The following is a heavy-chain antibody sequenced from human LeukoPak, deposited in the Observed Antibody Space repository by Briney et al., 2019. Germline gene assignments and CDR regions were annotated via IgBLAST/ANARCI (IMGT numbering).Heavy chain of an antibody. CDR3: AREHTTVTSLLDY. CDR2: IWYDGNNK. Sequence: GGSLRLSCAASGCTFNSYGIHWVRQAPGKGLEWVAVIWYDGNNKYYADSVTGRFTISRDSSKNTMYLQMNSMRAEDTAVYYCAREHTTVTSLLDYWGQGTLVTVSS. J-gene: IGHJ4*02. CDR1: GCTFNSYG. D-gene: IGHD4-17*01. V-gene: IGHV3-33*01.